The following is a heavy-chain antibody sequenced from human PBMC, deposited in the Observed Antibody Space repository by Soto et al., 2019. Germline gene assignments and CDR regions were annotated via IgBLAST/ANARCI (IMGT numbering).Heavy chain of an antibody. CDR3: ARSPRVSVATIWGWFDP. CDR2: INAGNGNT. J-gene: IGHJ5*02. V-gene: IGHV1-3*01. Sequence: QVPLVQSGAEVKKPGASVKVSCKASGYTFTSYAMHWVRQAPGQRLEWMGWINAGNGNTKYSQKFQGRVTITRDTSASTAYMELSSLRSEDTAVYYCARSPRVSVATIWGWFDPWGQGTLVTVSS. D-gene: IGHD5-12*01. CDR1: GYTFTSYA.